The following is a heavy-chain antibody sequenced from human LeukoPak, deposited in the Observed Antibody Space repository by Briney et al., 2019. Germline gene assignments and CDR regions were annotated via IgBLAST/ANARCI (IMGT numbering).Heavy chain of an antibody. CDR3: ARARYSWNDIGWFDP. Sequence: GASVKVSCKASGYTFTGYYMHWVRQAPGQGLEWMGWINPNSGGANYAQKFQGRVTMTRDTSISTAYMELSRLRSDDTAVYYCARARYSWNDIGWFDPWGQGTLVTVSS. CDR2: INPNSGGA. V-gene: IGHV1-2*02. J-gene: IGHJ5*02. D-gene: IGHD1-1*01. CDR1: GYTFTGYY.